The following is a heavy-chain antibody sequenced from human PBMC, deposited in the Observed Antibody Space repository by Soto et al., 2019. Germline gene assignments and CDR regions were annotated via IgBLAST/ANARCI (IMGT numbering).Heavy chain of an antibody. D-gene: IGHD6-6*01. CDR2: INHSGST. Sequence: QVQLQQWGAGLLKPSETLSLTCAVYGGSFSGYFWSWIRQPPGKGLDWIGEINHSGSTNYNPSLKSRFTISVDTSKNQFSLKLRSVTAAATAVYYCARPGGIAARPGWFDPWGQGTLVTVSS. J-gene: IGHJ5*02. V-gene: IGHV4-34*01. CDR1: GGSFSGYF. CDR3: ARPGGIAARPGWFDP.